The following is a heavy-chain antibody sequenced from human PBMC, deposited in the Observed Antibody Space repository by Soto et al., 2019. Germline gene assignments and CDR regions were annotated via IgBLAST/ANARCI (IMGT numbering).Heavy chain of an antibody. CDR2: IYYSGTT. Sequence: QVQLQESGPGLVRPSETLSLICTVSGGSISSYYWSWIRQPPGKGLEWIGYIYYSGTTRYNPSLKSRVTISVDTSKNQFSLQLSSLTAADTAVYHCARHVPYCSDSSHCAYGLDVWGQGTTVTVSS. J-gene: IGHJ6*02. CDR1: GGSISSYY. D-gene: IGHD2-15*01. CDR3: ARHVPYCSDSSHCAYGLDV. V-gene: IGHV4-59*08.